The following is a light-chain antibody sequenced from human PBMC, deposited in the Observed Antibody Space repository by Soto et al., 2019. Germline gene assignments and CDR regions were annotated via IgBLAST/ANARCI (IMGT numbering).Light chain of an antibody. CDR2: TAS. Sequence: DIQLTQSPSFLSASVGDRVTITCRASQGINNYLAWYQQKPGKAPKLLIYTASTLQSGVPSRFIGSGSGTEFTLTISSLQPEDFATYYCQQLNNYPRTFGQGTKVEIK. J-gene: IGKJ1*01. V-gene: IGKV1-9*01. CDR3: QQLNNYPRT. CDR1: QGINNY.